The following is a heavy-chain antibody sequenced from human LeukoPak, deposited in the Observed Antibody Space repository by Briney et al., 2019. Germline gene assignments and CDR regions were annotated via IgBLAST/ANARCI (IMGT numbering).Heavy chain of an antibody. D-gene: IGHD4-17*01. J-gene: IGHJ5*02. CDR1: GFTFSSFA. Sequence: GGSLRLSCAASGFTFSSFAMTWVRQAPGKGLEWVSSITGTHYTTYNTDSVKGRFTISRDNSKNTLFLQMNSLRADDTAVYYCTKDPDGDYVGAFDPWGQGTLVTVSS. V-gene: IGHV3-23*01. CDR3: TKDPDGDYVGAFDP. CDR2: ITGTHYTT.